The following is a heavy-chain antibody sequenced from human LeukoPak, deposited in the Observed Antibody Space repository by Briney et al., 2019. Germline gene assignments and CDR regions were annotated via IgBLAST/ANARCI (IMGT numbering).Heavy chain of an antibody. CDR3: ATISYCSSTSCPGGFDY. CDR1: GGSISSYY. CDR2: IYTSGST. J-gene: IGHJ4*02. Sequence: SETLSLTCTVSGGSISSYYWSWIRQPAGKGLEWIGRIYTSGSTNYNPSLKSRVTISVDTSKNQFSLKLSSVTAADTAVYYCATISYCSSTSCPGGFDYWGQGTLVTVSS. V-gene: IGHV4-4*07. D-gene: IGHD2-2*01.